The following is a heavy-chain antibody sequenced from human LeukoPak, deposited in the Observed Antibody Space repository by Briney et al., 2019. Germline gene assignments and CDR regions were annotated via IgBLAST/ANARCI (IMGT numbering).Heavy chain of an antibody. CDR2: ISSSGSTI. Sequence: PGGSLRLSCAASGFTFSSYEMNWVRQAPGKGLEWVSYISSSGSTIYYADSVKGRFTISRDNAKNSLYLQMNSLRAEDTAVYYCARDLAYCGGDCYSEWFDPWGQGTLVTVSS. J-gene: IGHJ5*02. V-gene: IGHV3-48*03. CDR3: ARDLAYCGGDCYSEWFDP. D-gene: IGHD2-21*02. CDR1: GFTFSSYE.